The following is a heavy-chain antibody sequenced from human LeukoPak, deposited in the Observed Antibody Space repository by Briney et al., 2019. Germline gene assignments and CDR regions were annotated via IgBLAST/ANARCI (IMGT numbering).Heavy chain of an antibody. Sequence: PSQTLSLTCTVSGGSISSGSYYWSWIRQPAGTGLEWIGRIYTSGSTNYNPSLKSRVTISVDTSKNQFSLKLSSVTAADTAVYYCARDRYYYGSGRAQFDPWGQGTLVTVSS. J-gene: IGHJ5*02. CDR3: ARDRYYYGSGRAQFDP. CDR2: IYTSGST. CDR1: GGSISSGSYY. D-gene: IGHD3-10*01. V-gene: IGHV4-61*02.